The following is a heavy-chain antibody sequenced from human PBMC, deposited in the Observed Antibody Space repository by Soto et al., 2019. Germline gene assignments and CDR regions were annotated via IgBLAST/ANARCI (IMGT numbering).Heavy chain of an antibody. V-gene: IGHV4-4*07. CDR2: VSTNGAT. J-gene: IGHJ6*02. Sequence: SETLSLTCTVSDDFISSYYWNWIRQPAGKGLEWIGRVSTNGATNYNPSLESRVTMSVDTSKNQFSLKLTSVTAADAAVYFCARADYEILTGSYAMDVWGQGTTVTVSS. CDR3: ARADYEILTGSYAMDV. D-gene: IGHD3-9*01. CDR1: DDFISSYY.